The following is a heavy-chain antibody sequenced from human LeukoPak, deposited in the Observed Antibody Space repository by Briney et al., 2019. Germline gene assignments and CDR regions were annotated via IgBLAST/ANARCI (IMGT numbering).Heavy chain of an antibody. J-gene: IGHJ6*02. CDR3: TRDASGDTNSGPRMDV. Sequence: GGSLRLSCAAPAFTFRTYWMSWVRQAPGKGLEWVAMIKPDGSEKYYVDSVKGLFTISRDNAKNSLYLQMSSLRAEDTAVYYCTRDASGDTNSGPRMDVWGQGTTVTVSS. CDR2: IKPDGSEK. CDR1: AFTFRTYW. D-gene: IGHD1-26*01. V-gene: IGHV3-7*05.